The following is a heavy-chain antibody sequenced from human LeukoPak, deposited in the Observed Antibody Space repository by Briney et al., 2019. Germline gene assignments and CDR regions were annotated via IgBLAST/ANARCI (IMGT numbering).Heavy chain of an antibody. J-gene: IGHJ4*02. D-gene: IGHD4-11*01. Sequence: SETLSLTCTVSGGSISSYYWSWIRQPPGKGLEWIGYIYYSGSTNYNPSLKSRVTISVDTSKNKFSLKLSSVTAADTAVYYCARSDYSNSHFDYWGQGTLVTVSS. V-gene: IGHV4-59*01. CDR3: ARSDYSNSHFDY. CDR1: GGSISSYY. CDR2: IYYSGST.